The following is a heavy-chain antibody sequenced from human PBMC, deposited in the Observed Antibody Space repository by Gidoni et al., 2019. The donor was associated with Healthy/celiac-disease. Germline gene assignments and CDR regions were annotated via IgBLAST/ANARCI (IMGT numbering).Heavy chain of an antibody. CDR2: ISSSSTI. J-gene: IGHJ4*02. Sequence: EVQLVESGGGLVQPGGSLRLSCAASGFTFSSYSMNWVRQAPGKGLEWVSYISSSSTIYYADSVKGRFTISRDNAKNSLYLQMNSLRDEDTAVYYCARGPMGWLPKPFDYWGQGTLVTVSS. CDR1: GFTFSSYS. V-gene: IGHV3-48*02. D-gene: IGHD5-12*01. CDR3: ARGPMGWLPKPFDY.